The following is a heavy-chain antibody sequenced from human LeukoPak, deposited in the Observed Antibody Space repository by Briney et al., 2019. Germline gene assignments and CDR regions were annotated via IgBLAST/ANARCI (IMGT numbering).Heavy chain of an antibody. Sequence: ASVKVSCKASGYTFTGYYMHWVRQAPGQGLEWMGWINPNSGGTNYVQKFQGRVTMTRDTSISTAYMELSRLRSDDTAVYYCARTVYGGATNARGHYWGQGTLVTVSS. CDR1: GYTFTGYY. J-gene: IGHJ4*02. V-gene: IGHV1-2*02. CDR2: INPNSGGT. D-gene: IGHD1-26*01. CDR3: ARTVYGGATNARGHY.